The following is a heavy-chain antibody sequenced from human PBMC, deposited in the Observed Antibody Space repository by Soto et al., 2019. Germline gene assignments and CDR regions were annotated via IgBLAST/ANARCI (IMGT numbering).Heavy chain of an antibody. V-gene: IGHV1-3*01. D-gene: IGHD2-2*01. Sequence: QVQLVQPGAEVRKPGASVKLSCNTSGYSFGDFAIHWVRQTPGLSLEWMGWINAGIGNFKHSQRFRGRVSLTRDTSTSTVYLELRRLTSEDTAVYYCARPSCSTPDCLRPYNLYGLDVWGHGTTVIVS. CDR1: GYSFGDFA. CDR3: ARPSCSTPDCLRPYNLYGLDV. CDR2: INAGIGNF. J-gene: IGHJ6*02.